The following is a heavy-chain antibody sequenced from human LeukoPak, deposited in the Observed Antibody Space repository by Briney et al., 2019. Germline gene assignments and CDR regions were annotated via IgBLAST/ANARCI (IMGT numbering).Heavy chain of an antibody. V-gene: IGHV4-34*01. CDR1: GGSFSGYY. CDR3: ARTPHYYGSGSSPWFDP. Sequence: SETLSLTCAVYGGSFSGYYWSWIRQPPGKGLEWIGEINHSGSTNYNPSLKSRVTISVDTSKNQFSLKLSSVTAADTAVYYCARTPHYYGSGSSPWFDPWGQGTLVTVSS. D-gene: IGHD3-10*01. J-gene: IGHJ5*02. CDR2: INHSGST.